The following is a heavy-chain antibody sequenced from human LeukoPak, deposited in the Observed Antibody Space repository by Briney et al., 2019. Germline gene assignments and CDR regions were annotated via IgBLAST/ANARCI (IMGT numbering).Heavy chain of an antibody. J-gene: IGHJ4*02. CDR3: ARAPMGVAPLY. V-gene: IGHV1-8*01. D-gene: IGHD1-26*01. CDR1: GYTFTNFD. CDR2: MNPVSGNA. Sequence: ASVKVSCKASGYTFTNFDINWVRQAPGQGLEWMGWMNPVSGNAGSAQKFQGRVSLTRDTSITAAYMELSSLRSDDTAFYYCARAPMGVAPLYWGQGTLVTVSS.